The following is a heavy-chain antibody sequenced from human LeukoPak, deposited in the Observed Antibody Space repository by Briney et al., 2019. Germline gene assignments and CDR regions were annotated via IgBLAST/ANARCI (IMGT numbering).Heavy chain of an antibody. V-gene: IGHV3-73*01. J-gene: IGHJ4*02. Sequence: PGGSLRLSCAASGFTFSGSAMLWVRQASGKGLEWVGRIRSKANSYATAYAASVKGRFTISRDDSKNTAYLQMNSLKTEDTAVYYCTRWDTVMVKGDYWGQGTLVTVSS. CDR1: GFTFSGSA. CDR3: TRWDTVMVKGDY. D-gene: IGHD5-18*01. CDR2: IRSKANSYAT.